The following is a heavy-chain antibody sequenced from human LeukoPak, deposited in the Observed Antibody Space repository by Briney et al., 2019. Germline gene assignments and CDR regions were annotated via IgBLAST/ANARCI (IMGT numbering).Heavy chain of an antibody. CDR3: ARDGAYSSSSYNWFDP. Sequence: SEALSLTCTVSGGSISSYYWSWIRQPPGKGLEWIGYIYYSGSTNYNPSLKSRVTISVDTSKNQFSLKLSSVTAADTAVYYCARDGAYSSSSYNWFDPWGQGTLVTVSS. CDR1: GGSISSYY. V-gene: IGHV4-59*01. D-gene: IGHD6-13*01. J-gene: IGHJ5*02. CDR2: IYYSGST.